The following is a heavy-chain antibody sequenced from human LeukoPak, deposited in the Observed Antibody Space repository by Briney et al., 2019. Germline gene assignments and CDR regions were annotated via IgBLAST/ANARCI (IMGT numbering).Heavy chain of an antibody. J-gene: IGHJ4*02. V-gene: IGHV3-11*04. D-gene: IGHD2-21*02. CDR1: GFTFSDYY. CDR3: ARDLVVVTDDY. CDR2: ISSSSSTI. Sequence: GGSLRLSCAASGFTFSDYYMSWIRQAPGKGLEWVSYISSSSSTIYYADSVKGRFTISRDNAKNSLYLQMNSLRAEDTAVYYCARDLVVVTDDYWGQGTLVTVSS.